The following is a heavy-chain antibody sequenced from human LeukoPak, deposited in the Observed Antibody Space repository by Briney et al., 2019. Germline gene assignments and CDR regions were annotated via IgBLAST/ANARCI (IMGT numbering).Heavy chain of an antibody. J-gene: IGHJ4*02. D-gene: IGHD3-22*01. CDR3: AKDHGLYYYDSSGYYPFDY. CDR2: ISGSGGST. Sequence: QSGGSLRLSCAASGFTFSSYAMSWVRQAPGKGLEWVSAISGSGGSTYYADSVKGRFTISRDNSKNTLYLQMNSLRAEDTAVYYCAKDHGLYYYDSSGYYPFDYWGRGTLVTVTS. CDR1: GFTFSSYA. V-gene: IGHV3-23*01.